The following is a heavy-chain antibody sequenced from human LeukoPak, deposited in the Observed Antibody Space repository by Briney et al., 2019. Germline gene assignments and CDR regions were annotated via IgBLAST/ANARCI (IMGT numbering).Heavy chain of an antibody. D-gene: IGHD6-25*01. CDR2: IGTDVRTT. J-gene: IGHJ4*02. CDR3: AREAYSSGRAGRFDY. V-gene: IGHV3-64*01. CDR1: GFTFSNYA. Sequence: GGSLRLSCAASGFTFSNYAMHWVRQAPGKGLEYVSAIGTDVRTTLYANSVKDRFTISRDNSKSTLYLQMGSLRVEDMAVYYCAREAYSSGRAGRFDYWGRGTLVTVSS.